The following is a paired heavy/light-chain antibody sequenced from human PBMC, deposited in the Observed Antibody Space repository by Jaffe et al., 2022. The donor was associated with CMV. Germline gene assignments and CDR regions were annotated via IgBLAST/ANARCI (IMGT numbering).Light chain of an antibody. CDR3: MQGIHLPKT. CDR2: EVS. CDR1: QSLLHSDGKTY. J-gene: IGKJ1*01. V-gene: IGKV2-29*02. Sequence: DIVMTQTPLSLSVTPGQPASISCKSSQSLLHSDGKTYLYWYLQKPGQSPQLLIYEVSSRFSGVPDRFSGSGSGTDFTLKISRVEAEDVGVYYCMQGIHLPKTFGQGTKVEIK.
Heavy chain of an antibody. CDR3: ARHAAITMIVVVIPTYFDY. Sequence: QLQLQESGPGLVKPSETLSLTCTVSGGSISSSSYYWGWIRQPPGKGLEWIGSIYYSGSTYYNPSLKSRVTISVDTSKNQFSLKLSSVTAADTAVYYCARHAAITMIVVVIPTYFDYWGQGTLVTVSS. J-gene: IGHJ4*02. CDR2: IYYSGST. D-gene: IGHD3-22*01. CDR1: GGSISSSSYY. V-gene: IGHV4-39*01.